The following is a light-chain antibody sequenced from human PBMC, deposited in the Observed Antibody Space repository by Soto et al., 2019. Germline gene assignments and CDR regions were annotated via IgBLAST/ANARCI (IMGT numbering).Light chain of an antibody. CDR2: GAS. J-gene: IGKJ4*01. Sequence: EIVLTQSPGTLSLSPGERATLSCRASQSVRSSHLAWYQQMPGQAPRLLIYGASNRATGIPDRFSGSGSGTDFTLTISSLEPEDFAVYYCQQRSNWPPLTFGGGTKVEIK. CDR3: QQRSNWPPLT. CDR1: QSVRSSH. V-gene: IGKV3D-20*02.